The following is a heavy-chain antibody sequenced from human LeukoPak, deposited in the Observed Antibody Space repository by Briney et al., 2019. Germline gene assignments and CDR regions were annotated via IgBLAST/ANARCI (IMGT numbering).Heavy chain of an antibody. Sequence: PSETLSLTCTVSGGSISTYYWRWLRQPPGKGLDWIGYIYYSGTTNYNPSLKSRVTISVDTSKNQFSLNLSSVTAADTAVYYCARLPAYCTGGICYYFHYWGQGALVTVSS. CDR3: ARLPAYCTGGICYYFHY. D-gene: IGHD2-8*02. V-gene: IGHV4-59*01. CDR2: IYYSGTT. CDR1: GGSISTYY. J-gene: IGHJ4*02.